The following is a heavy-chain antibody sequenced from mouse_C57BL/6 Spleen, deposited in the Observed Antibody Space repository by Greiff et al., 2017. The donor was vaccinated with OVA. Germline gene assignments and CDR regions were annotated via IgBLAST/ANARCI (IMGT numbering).Heavy chain of an antibody. CDR2: IYPGDGDT. CDR3: ARSSGLWYFDV. CDR1: GYAFSSSW. Sequence: VQLQQSGPELVKPGASVKISCKASGYAFSSSWMNWVKQRPGKGLEWIGRIYPGDGDTNYNGKFKGKATLTADKSSSTAYMQLSSLTSEDSAVYFCARSSGLWYFDVWGTGTTVTVSS. J-gene: IGHJ1*03. D-gene: IGHD6-1*01. V-gene: IGHV1-82*01.